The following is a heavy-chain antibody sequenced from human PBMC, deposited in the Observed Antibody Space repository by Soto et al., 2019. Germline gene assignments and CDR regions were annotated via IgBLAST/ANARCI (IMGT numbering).Heavy chain of an antibody. CDR1: GFPFSSYG. D-gene: IGHD1-26*01. CDR3: AKRTRPAGATNAGDGMDV. V-gene: IGHV3-30*18. J-gene: IGHJ6*02. Sequence: GGSLRLSCAASGFPFSSYGMHWVRQAPGKGLEWVTIISSDGSNKYYADSVKGRFTISRDNSKNTLYLQMNSLRVEDTAVYYCAKRTRPAGATNAGDGMDVWGQGTTVTVSS. CDR2: ISSDGSNK.